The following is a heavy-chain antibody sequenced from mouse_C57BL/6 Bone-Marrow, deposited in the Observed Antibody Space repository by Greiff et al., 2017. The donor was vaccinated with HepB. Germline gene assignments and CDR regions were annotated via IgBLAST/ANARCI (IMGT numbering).Heavy chain of an antibody. CDR2: IDPSDSET. D-gene: IGHD1-1*01. CDR1: GYTFTSYW. CDR3: ARYGSSKAIDY. Sequence: QVQLQQPGAELVRPGSSVKLSCKASGYTFTSYWMHWVKQRPIQGLEWIGNIDPSDSETHYNQKFKDKATLTVDKSYSTAYMQLSSLTSDDSAVYYCARYGSSKAIDYWGQGTSVTVSS. V-gene: IGHV1-52*01. J-gene: IGHJ4*01.